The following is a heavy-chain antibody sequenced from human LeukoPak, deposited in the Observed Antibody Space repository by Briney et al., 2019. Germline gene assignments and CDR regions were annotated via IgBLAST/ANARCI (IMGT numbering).Heavy chain of an antibody. Sequence: GGSVRLSCAASGFAFSSYVMIWVRQAPGKGLEWVTTISGSGGGTYYADSVKGRFTISRDNAKNSLYLQMNSLRAEDTAVYYCARDGLAIDYWGQGTLVTVSS. CDR1: GFAFSSYV. J-gene: IGHJ4*02. CDR3: ARDGLAIDY. V-gene: IGHV3-23*01. D-gene: IGHD1-26*01. CDR2: ISGSGGGT.